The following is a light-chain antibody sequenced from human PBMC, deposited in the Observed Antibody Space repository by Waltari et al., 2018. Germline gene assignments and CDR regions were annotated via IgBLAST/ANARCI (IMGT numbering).Light chain of an antibody. Sequence: QSALTQPASVSGSPGQSITISCTGTSSDVGSYNLVSWYQQHPGKAPKLMIYEVSKRPSGVSNRLSGSKSGNTASLTISGLQAEDEADYYCCSYAGSSTSWVFGGGTKLTVL. V-gene: IGLV2-23*02. CDR2: EVS. CDR1: SSDVGSYNL. CDR3: CSYAGSSTSWV. J-gene: IGLJ3*02.